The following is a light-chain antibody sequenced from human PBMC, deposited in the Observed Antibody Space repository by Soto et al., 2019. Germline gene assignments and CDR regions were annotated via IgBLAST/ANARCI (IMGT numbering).Light chain of an antibody. Sequence: EIALTQSPGPRSLSPGHIDTLSFRASQRLGTKYLAWYQQKPGQAPRLLIFGASSRATGLPDRFRGSGSGTDFTLNISRLEPEYFAVYYCQQYAYSPPPTCGQGTKLEI. CDR3: QQYAYSPPPT. CDR2: GAS. J-gene: IGKJ2*01. CDR1: QRLGTKY. V-gene: IGKV3-20*01.